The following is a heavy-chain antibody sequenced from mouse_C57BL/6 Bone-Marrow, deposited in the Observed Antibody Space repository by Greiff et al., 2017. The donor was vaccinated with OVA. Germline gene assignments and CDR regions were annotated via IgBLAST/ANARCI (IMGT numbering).Heavy chain of an antibody. CDR2: IHPNSGST. J-gene: IGHJ3*01. CDR3: AISYYYGSSSAWFAY. D-gene: IGHD1-1*01. V-gene: IGHV1-64*01. CDR1: GYTFTSYW. Sequence: QVQLQQPGAELVTPGASVKLSCQASGYTFTSYWMHWVKQRPGQGLEWIGMIHPNSGSTNYNEKFKSKATLTVDKSSSTAYMQLSSLTSEDSAVYYCAISYYYGSSSAWFAYWGQGTLVTVSA.